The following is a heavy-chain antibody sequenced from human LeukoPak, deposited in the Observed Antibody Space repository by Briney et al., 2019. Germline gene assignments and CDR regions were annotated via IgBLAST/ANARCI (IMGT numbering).Heavy chain of an antibody. CDR1: GGSIANTPAH. J-gene: IGHJ5*02. CDR3: ASTPGSGYYPRGWFDP. Sequence: SKTLSLTCTVSGGSIANTPAHWGWIRQPPGNGLEWIAIMYYSGSTYYNPSLKSRVTISVDTSKNQFSLKLTSVTAADTATYYCASTPGSGYYPRGWFDPWGQGALVTVSS. D-gene: IGHD3-22*01. V-gene: IGHV4-39*01. CDR2: MYYSGST.